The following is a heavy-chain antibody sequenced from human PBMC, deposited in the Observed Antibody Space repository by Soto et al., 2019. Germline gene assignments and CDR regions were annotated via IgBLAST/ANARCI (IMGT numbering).Heavy chain of an antibody. CDR1: GASVSSGDYF. CDR3: VGTGTTDDY. Sequence: PSETLSTTCTVSGASVSSGDYFWSFIRQPPGKGLEWIGYIYSSGGSYYNPSLKGRLTISIDTSKNQFSLKLNSVTVADTAIYYCVGTGTTDDYWGRGTLVTVSS. D-gene: IGHD1-1*01. V-gene: IGHV4-30-4*01. J-gene: IGHJ4*02. CDR2: IYSSGGS.